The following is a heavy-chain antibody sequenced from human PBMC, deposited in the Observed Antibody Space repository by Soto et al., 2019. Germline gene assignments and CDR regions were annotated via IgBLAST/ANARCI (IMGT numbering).Heavy chain of an antibody. D-gene: IGHD3-3*01. J-gene: IGHJ4*02. CDR2: ISGSGGTT. Sequence: LRLSCAASGFTFSSYAMSWVRQAPGKGLECVSTISGSGGTTYYADSVKGRFTISRDNSKNTLYLQMNSLRAEDTAVYYCANVRPNTTFAVVSLFDYWGQGTLVTVSS. CDR3: ANVRPNTTFAVVSLFDY. V-gene: IGHV3-23*01. CDR1: GFTFSSYA.